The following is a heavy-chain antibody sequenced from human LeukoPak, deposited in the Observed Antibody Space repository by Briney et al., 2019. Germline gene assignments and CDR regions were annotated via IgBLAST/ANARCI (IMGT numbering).Heavy chain of an antibody. CDR2: IKQDGSEK. Sequence: GSLRLSCAASGFTFSSYWMSWVRQAPGKGLEWVANIKQDGSEKYYVDSVKDRFTISRDNAKNSLYLQMNSLRAEDTAVYYCAASGSYYKGAFDIWGQGTMVTVSS. J-gene: IGHJ3*02. CDR3: AASGSYYKGAFDI. V-gene: IGHV3-7*03. CDR1: GFTFSSYW. D-gene: IGHD3-10*01.